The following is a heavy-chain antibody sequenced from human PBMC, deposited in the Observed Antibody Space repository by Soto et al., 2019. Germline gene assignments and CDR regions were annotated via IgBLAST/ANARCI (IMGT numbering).Heavy chain of an antibody. D-gene: IGHD3-16*02. J-gene: IGHJ4*02. Sequence: PSETLSLTCTVSGGSISSSSYYWGWIRQPPGKGLEWIGSIYYSGSTYYNPSLKSRVTISVDTSKNQFSLKLSSVTAADTAVYYCASVEGGDYIWGSYRYTLFDYWGQGTLVTVSS. CDR3: ASVEGGDYIWGSYRYTLFDY. CDR1: GGSISSSSYY. CDR2: IYYSGST. V-gene: IGHV4-39*01.